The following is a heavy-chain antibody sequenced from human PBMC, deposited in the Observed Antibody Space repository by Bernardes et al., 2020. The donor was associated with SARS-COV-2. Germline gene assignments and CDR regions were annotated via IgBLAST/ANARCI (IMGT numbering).Heavy chain of an antibody. CDR3: ARDYPDPAD. V-gene: IGHV3-66*01. D-gene: IGHD6-13*01. Sequence: AASGFSVSNNYMSWVRQAPGKGLEWVSVIYSGGNTYYADSVKGRFTTSRDSFKNTLSLQMNSLRAEDTAIYYCARDYPDPADWGQGTLVTVSS. CDR1: GFSVSNNY. J-gene: IGHJ4*02. CDR2: IYSGGNT.